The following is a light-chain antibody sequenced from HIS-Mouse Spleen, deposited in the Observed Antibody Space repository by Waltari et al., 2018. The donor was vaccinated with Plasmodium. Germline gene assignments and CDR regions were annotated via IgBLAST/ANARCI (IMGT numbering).Light chain of an antibody. V-gene: IGLV2-11*01. Sequence: QSALTQPRSVSGSPGQSVTISCTGTSSDVCGYNYVSWYQQHPGKAPKLMIYDVSKRPSGVPDRFSGSKSDNTASLTISGLQAEDEADYYCCSYAGSYTLVFGGGTKLTVL. CDR3: CSYAGSYTLV. J-gene: IGLJ2*01. CDR2: DVS. CDR1: SSDVCGYNY.